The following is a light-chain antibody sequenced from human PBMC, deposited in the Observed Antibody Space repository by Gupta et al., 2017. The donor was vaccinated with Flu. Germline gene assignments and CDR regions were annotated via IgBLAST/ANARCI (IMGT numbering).Light chain of an antibody. CDR3: AAWDDSLSGWV. CDR2: SKN. V-gene: IGLV1-44*01. Sequence: SSSNLGSNIVNWYQQRTGKAPILLIYSKNKRPSGVPDRFSGSKSGTSASLAISGIQSEDEADYYCAAWDDSLSGWVLGGGTRLTVL. CDR1: SSNLGSNI. J-gene: IGLJ3*02.